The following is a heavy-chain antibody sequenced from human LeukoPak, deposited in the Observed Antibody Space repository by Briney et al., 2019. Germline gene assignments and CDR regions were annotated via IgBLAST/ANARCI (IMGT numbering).Heavy chain of an antibody. CDR2: IWYDGSNK. Sequence: TGGSLRLSCAASGFTFSSSEMNWVRQAPGKGLGWMAVIWYDGSNKYYADSVKGRFTISRDNSKNTLYLQMNSLRAEDTAVYYCARDLFAPDYGDYVNYYYGMDVWGKGTTVTVSS. J-gene: IGHJ6*04. CDR1: GFTFSSSE. CDR3: ARDLFAPDYGDYVNYYYGMDV. D-gene: IGHD4-17*01. V-gene: IGHV3-33*08.